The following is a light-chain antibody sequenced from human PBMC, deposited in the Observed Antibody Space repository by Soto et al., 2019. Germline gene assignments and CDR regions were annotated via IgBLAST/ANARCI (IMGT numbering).Light chain of an antibody. CDR2: GAS. CDR1: QSVSSRY. CDR3: QQRSNWPQIT. J-gene: IGKJ5*01. V-gene: IGKV3D-20*02. Sequence: EILLTQSPGTLSLSPGERATLSCRASQSVSSRYLAWYQQKNGQAPRLLIYGASSRATGIPERLSGGGFGTDTLTISRLEPEDFAVYYCQQRSNWPQITFGHGTRLEIK.